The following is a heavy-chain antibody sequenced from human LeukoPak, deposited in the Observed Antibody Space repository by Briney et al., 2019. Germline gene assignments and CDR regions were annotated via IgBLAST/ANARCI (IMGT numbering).Heavy chain of an antibody. CDR1: GGTFSSYA. CDR2: IIPIFGTA. Sequence: GASVKVSCKASGGTFSSYAISWVRQAPGQGLEWMGGIIPIFGTANYAQKFQGRVTITADESTSTAYMELSSLRSEDTAVYYCARDNGLPHWFDPWGQGTLVTVSS. CDR3: ARDNGLPHWFDP. V-gene: IGHV1-69*13. J-gene: IGHJ5*02. D-gene: IGHD2-15*01.